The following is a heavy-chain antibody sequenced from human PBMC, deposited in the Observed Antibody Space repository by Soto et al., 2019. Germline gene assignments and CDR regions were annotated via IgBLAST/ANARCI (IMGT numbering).Heavy chain of an antibody. D-gene: IGHD6-6*01. J-gene: IGHJ4*02. CDR1: GFTFSSYA. V-gene: IGHV3-30-3*01. CDR3: ARVESSSSLGAFDY. CDR2: ISYDGSNK. Sequence: QVQLVESGVGVVQPGRSLRLSCAASGFTFSSYAMHWVRQAPGKGLEWVAVISYDGSNKYYADSVKGRFTISRDNSKNTLYLQMNSLRAEDTAVYYCARVESSSSLGAFDYWGQGTLVTVSS.